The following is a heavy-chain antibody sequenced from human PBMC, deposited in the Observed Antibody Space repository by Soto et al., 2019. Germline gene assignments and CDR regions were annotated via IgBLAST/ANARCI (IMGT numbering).Heavy chain of an antibody. CDR2: INHSGST. J-gene: IGHJ6*02. V-gene: IGHV4-34*01. CDR3: ARVKVIVATYSYYYGMDV. CDR1: GGSFSGYY. Sequence: PSETLSLTCAVYGGSFSGYYWSWIRQPPGKGLEWIGEINHSGSTNYNPSLKSRVTISEDTSKNQFSLNLSSVTAADTAVYYCARVKVIVATYSYYYGMDVWGQGTTVTVSS. D-gene: IGHD5-12*01.